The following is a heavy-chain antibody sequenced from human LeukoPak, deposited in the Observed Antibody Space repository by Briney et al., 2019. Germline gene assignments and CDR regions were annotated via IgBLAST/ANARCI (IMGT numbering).Heavy chain of an antibody. CDR1: GGSFSGYY. CDR3: ARGRIVVVVAARNWFDP. D-gene: IGHD2-15*01. V-gene: IGHV4-34*01. J-gene: IGHJ5*02. CDR2: INHSGST. Sequence: SETLSLTCAVYGGSFSGYYWSWIRQPPGKGLEWIGEINHSGSTNYNPSLKSRVTISVDTSKNQFSLKLSSVTAADTAVSYCARGRIVVVVAARNWFDPWGQGTLVTVSS.